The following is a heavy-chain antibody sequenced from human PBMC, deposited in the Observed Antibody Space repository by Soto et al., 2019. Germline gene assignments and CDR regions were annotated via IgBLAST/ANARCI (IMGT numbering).Heavy chain of an antibody. D-gene: IGHD5-12*01. V-gene: IGHV3-23*01. J-gene: IGHJ3*02. CDR1: GFTFSSHG. Sequence: EAQLLESGGGSVQPGGSLRLSCAASGFTFSSHGMSWIRQAPGKGLEWISGLSRGGGSTYYGDSVKGRFTISRDNAKNTLDLIMKSLRVEDTALYYCARDGQYRTDGFDIWGQGTMVTFAS. CDR3: ARDGQYRTDGFDI. CDR2: LSRGGGST.